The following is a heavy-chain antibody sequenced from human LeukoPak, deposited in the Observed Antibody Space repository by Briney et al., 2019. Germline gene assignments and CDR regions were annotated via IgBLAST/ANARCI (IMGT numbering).Heavy chain of an antibody. Sequence: GGSLRLSCEASGFTISSYEMSWVRQAPGQGLEWVSYISSSGTTMFYSDSVKGRFTISRDSAKNSLYLQMNSLRVEDTAIYYCARDYSAPGDGLDPWGQGTLVTVSS. CDR2: ISSSGTTM. D-gene: IGHD2-21*01. V-gene: IGHV3-48*03. CDR3: ARDYSAPGDGLDP. CDR1: GFTISSYE. J-gene: IGHJ5*02.